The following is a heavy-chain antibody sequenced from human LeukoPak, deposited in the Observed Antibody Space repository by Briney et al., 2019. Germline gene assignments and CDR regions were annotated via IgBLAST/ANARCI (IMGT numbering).Heavy chain of an antibody. CDR1: GYTFTSYG. CDR2: ISTYNGDT. J-gene: IGHJ4*02. CDR3: ARNYCSGGSCLNYFDY. Sequence: ASVKVSCKASGYTFTSYGITWVRQAPGQGLEWMGWISTYNGDTNYAQKLQGRVTMTTDTSTSTAYMELRSLRSDDTAVYYCARNYCSGGSCLNYFDYWGQGTLVTVSS. V-gene: IGHV1-18*01. D-gene: IGHD2-15*01.